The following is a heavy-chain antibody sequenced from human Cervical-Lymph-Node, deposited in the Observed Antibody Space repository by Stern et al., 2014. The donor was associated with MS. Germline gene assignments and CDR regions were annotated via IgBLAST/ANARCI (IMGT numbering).Heavy chain of an antibody. CDR2: ITPIFATA. CDR1: GGTFSTYS. D-gene: IGHD3-16*01. J-gene: IGHJ5*02. Sequence: QVQLVQSGAEVKKPGSSVKVSCKASGGTFSTYSISWVRQAPGQGLEWMGGITPIFATANYAQKFQGRVTITADDSTSTAYMELSSLRSEDTALYYCAFGGRSGHPKHFDPWGQGTLVTVSS. V-gene: IGHV1-69*01. CDR3: AFGGRSGHPKHFDP.